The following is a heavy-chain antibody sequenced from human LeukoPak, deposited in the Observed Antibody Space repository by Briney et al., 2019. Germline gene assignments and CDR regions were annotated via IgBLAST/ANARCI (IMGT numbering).Heavy chain of an antibody. CDR3: ARASTGYCSGGSCSQSPFDY. CDR1: GVSISSSYSY. Sequence: SETLSLTCTVSGVSISSSYSYWGWIRQPPGKGLEWIGNIYYSGSTYYSPSLTSRVTVSVDTSENQFSLKLSSVTAADTAVYYCARASTGYCSGGSCSQSPFDYWGQGTLVTVSS. V-gene: IGHV4-39*07. CDR2: IYYSGST. J-gene: IGHJ4*02. D-gene: IGHD2-15*01.